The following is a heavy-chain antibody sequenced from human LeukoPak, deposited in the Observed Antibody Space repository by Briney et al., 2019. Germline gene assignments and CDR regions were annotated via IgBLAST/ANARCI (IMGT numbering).Heavy chain of an antibody. V-gene: IGHV3-20*04. J-gene: IGHJ4*02. CDR3: ARESRFDSSDYFDY. CDR2: INWDGDST. D-gene: IGHD3-22*01. Sequence: GGSLRLSCAASGFIFDEYGVSWVRQAPGKGLEWVSGINWDGDSTGYADSVKGRFTISRDNAKKSLYLQMNSLRAEDTALYYCARESRFDSSDYFDYWGQGILVTVSS. CDR1: GFIFDEYG.